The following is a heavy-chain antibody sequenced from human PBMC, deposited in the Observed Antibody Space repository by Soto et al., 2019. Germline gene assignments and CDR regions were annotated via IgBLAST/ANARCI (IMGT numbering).Heavy chain of an antibody. Sequence: SVKVSCKASGGTFSSYAISWVRQAPGQGLEWMGGIIPIFGTANHAQKFQGRVTITADESTSTAYMELSSLRSEDTAVYYCARRYYDSSGYSESDYWGQGTLVTVSS. CDR3: ARRYYDSSGYSESDY. J-gene: IGHJ4*02. D-gene: IGHD3-22*01. CDR1: GGTFSSYA. V-gene: IGHV1-69*13. CDR2: IIPIFGTA.